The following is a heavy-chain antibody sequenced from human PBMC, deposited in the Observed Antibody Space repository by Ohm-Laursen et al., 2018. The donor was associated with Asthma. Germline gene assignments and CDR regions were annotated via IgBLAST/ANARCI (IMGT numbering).Heavy chain of an antibody. CDR1: GFTFSSYV. V-gene: IGHV3-30-3*01. CDR3: AISLTTPGAFDI. D-gene: IGHD1/OR15-1a*01. CDR2: ISYDGSNE. Sequence: SLRLSCAASGFTFSSYVMHWVRQAPGKGLEWVVVISYDGSNECYADSVKGRFTISRDNSKNTLYLQMNSLRAEDTAVYYCAISLTTPGAFDIWGHGTMITVSS. J-gene: IGHJ3*02.